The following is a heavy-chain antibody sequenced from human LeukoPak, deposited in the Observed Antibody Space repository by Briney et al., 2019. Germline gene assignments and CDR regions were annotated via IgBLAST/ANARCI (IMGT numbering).Heavy chain of an antibody. J-gene: IGHJ5*02. D-gene: IGHD1-26*01. V-gene: IGHV1-8*01. CDR1: GYTFTSYD. CDR2: MNPNSGNT. Sequence: ASVKVSRKASGYTFTSYDINWVRQATGQGLEWMGWMNPNSGNTGYAQKFQGRVTMTRNTSISTAYMELSSLRSEDTAVYYCARSRGREPPLDHWGQGTLVTVSS. CDR3: ARSRGREPPLDH.